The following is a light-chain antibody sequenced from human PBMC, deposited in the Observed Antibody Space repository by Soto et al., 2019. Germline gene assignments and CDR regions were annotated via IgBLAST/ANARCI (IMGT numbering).Light chain of an antibody. CDR2: END. CDR1: SNDVGTYNL. Sequence: QSALTQPASVSGSPGQSITISCTGTSNDVGTYNLVSWYQQRPGKGPTLVIFENDKRPPGVSFRFSGSKSGNTASLTISGLQAEDEADYYCCSYAGSSTYVFGTGTKLTVL. V-gene: IGLV2-23*01. CDR3: CSYAGSSTYV. J-gene: IGLJ1*01.